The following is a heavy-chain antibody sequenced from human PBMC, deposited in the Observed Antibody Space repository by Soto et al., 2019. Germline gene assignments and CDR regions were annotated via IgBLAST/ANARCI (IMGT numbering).Heavy chain of an antibody. CDR1: GDSVSSSSAA. D-gene: IGHD2-2*01. CDR2: TYYRSKWDN. CDR3: VSVAHDYHLIWGVYYYFGMDV. J-gene: IGHJ6*02. Sequence: SQTLSLTCAISGDSVSSSSAAWNWIRQSPWRGREWRGRTYYRSKWDNDYAVSVKSRITMNPDTSKNQFSLPLTSVTPEDTAVYYYVSVAHDYHLIWGVYYYFGMDVWGQGTPVTVS. V-gene: IGHV6-1*01.